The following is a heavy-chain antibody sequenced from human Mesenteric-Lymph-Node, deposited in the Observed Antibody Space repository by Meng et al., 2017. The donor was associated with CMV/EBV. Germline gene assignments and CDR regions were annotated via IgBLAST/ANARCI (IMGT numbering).Heavy chain of an antibody. Sequence: SETLSLTCAVYGGSFSGYYWSWIRQPPGKGLEWIGEINHSGSTNYNPSLKSRVTISVDTSKNQFSLKLSSVTAADTAVYYCARGRGGASGGNWFDPWGQGTLVTVSS. D-gene: IGHD6-25*01. CDR3: ARGRGGASGGNWFDP. V-gene: IGHV4-34*01. CDR1: GGSFSGYY. J-gene: IGHJ5*02. CDR2: INHSGST.